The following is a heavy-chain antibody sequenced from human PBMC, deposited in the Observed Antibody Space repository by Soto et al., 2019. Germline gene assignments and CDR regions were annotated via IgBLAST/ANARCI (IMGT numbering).Heavy chain of an antibody. D-gene: IGHD6-6*01. J-gene: IGHJ5*02. CDR1: GFTFSDYY. V-gene: IGHV3-11*05. Sequence: GGSLRLSCAASGFTFSDYYMSWIRQAPGKGLEWVSYISSSSSYTNYADSVKGRFTISRDNAKNSLYLQMNSLRAEDTAVYYCARDRSSQNWFDPWGQGTLVTVSS. CDR2: ISSSSSYT. CDR3: ARDRSSQNWFDP.